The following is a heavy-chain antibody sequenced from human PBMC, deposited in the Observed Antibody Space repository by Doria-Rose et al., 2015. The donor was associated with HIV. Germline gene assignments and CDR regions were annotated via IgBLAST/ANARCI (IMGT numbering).Heavy chain of an antibody. V-gene: IGHV2-26*01. Sequence: SGPVLVKPTETLTLTCTVSGVSLSSPGMGVSWIRQPPGKALEWLAKIFSDDERSYKTSLKSRLTIFRGTSKSQVVLTMTDMDPVDTATYYCARIKSSRWYHKYYFDFWGQGTLVIVSA. J-gene: IGHJ4*02. CDR3: ARIKSSRWYHKYYFDF. CDR2: IFSDDER. CDR1: GVSLSSPGMG. D-gene: IGHD6-13*01.